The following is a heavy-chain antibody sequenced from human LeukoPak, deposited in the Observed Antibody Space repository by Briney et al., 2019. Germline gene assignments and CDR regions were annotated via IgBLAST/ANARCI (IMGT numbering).Heavy chain of an antibody. J-gene: IGHJ4*02. D-gene: IGHD5-24*01. CDR1: GFTFSSYV. CDR3: TSPEGDGYHPDY. Sequence: GGSLRLSCAAPGFTFSSYVMKWVRQGPGKGLEWVSAISGSGAGTYYADSVKGRFTISRDDADNTLYLQMNSLRAEATAVYYCTSPEGDGYHPDYSGQGALVTVSS. V-gene: IGHV3-23*01. CDR2: ISGSGAGT.